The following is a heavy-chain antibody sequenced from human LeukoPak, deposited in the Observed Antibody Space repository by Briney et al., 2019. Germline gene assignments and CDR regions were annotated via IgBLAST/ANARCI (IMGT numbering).Heavy chain of an antibody. D-gene: IGHD2-21*02. J-gene: IGHJ4*02. Sequence: GGSLRLSCAASGFPFNTYTMNWVRQAPGKGLEWLSVISDSSTHIRYAGSVKGRFTISRDNSKNSLYLQMSSLRVEDTAIYYCAKEQCSPGDCYQFDYWGQGSLVTVSS. CDR2: ISDSSTHI. CDR1: GFPFNTYT. CDR3: AKEQCSPGDCYQFDY. V-gene: IGHV3-21*01.